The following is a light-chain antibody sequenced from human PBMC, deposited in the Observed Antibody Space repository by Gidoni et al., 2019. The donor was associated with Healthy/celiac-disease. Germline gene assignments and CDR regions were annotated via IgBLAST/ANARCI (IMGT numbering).Light chain of an antibody. CDR1: QSVLYSSNNKNY. J-gene: IGKJ1*01. CDR2: WAS. Sequence: DIVMTQSPDPLAVSLGERATINCTSSQSVLYSSNNKNYLAWYQQKPGQPPKLLIYWASTREYGVPDRFSSSGARTDFIITISRLQAEDVVVYYCQQYYSYSWTFGQGTKVEIK. V-gene: IGKV4-1*01. CDR3: QQYYSYSWT.